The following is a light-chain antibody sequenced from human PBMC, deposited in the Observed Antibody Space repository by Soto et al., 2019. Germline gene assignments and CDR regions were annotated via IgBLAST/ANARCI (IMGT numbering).Light chain of an antibody. CDR2: DVS. CDR1: STDVGDYDS. Sequence: QSVLTQPASVSGSPGQSITISCAGTSTDVGDYDSFSWYQQHPGKAPKLLIYDVSDRPSGVSNRFSGSKSGNTASLTISGLQAEDEADYYCRSFTFSIIVLGGGTKLTVL. CDR3: RSFTFSIIV. V-gene: IGLV2-14*03. J-gene: IGLJ2*01.